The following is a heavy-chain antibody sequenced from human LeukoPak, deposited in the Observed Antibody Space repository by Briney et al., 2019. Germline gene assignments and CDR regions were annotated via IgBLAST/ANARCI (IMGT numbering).Heavy chain of an antibody. CDR1: GYTFTGYY. CDR3: AREDDDILTGYYSYFDY. D-gene: IGHD3-9*01. V-gene: IGHV1-2*02. CDR2: INPNSGGT. Sequence: GASVKVSCKASGYTFTGYYMHWVRQAPGQGLEWMGWINPNSGGTNYAQKFQGRVTMTRDTSISTAYMELSRLRSDDTVVYYCAREDDDILTGYYSYFDYWGQGTLVTVSS. J-gene: IGHJ4*02.